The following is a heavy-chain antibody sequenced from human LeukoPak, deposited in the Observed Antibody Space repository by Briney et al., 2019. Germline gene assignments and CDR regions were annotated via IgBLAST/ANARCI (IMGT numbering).Heavy chain of an antibody. CDR1: GYSFTSYW. J-gene: IGHJ4*02. CDR2: IYPGDSDT. CDR3: ARSISIAVTGFDY. V-gene: IGHV5-51*01. Sequence: GESQQISCKGSGYSFTSYWIGWVRQMPGKGLEWMGIIYPGDSDTRYSPSFQGQVTISADKSISTAYLQWSSLKASDTAIYYCARSISIAVTGFDYWGQGTLVTVSS. D-gene: IGHD6-19*01.